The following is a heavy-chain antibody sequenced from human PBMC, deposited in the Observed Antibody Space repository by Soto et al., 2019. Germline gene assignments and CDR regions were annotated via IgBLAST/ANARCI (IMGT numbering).Heavy chain of an antibody. CDR1: GDSVNSAY. D-gene: IGHD6-6*01. J-gene: IGHJ4*02. CDR3: ARTDAYNSSFFDS. Sequence: QVQLQEMGPGLVKPSQTLTITCTVSGDSVNSAYWSWIRQLPGKGLEWMGNIHHTGKTFYNPSLTCRVAISIDTSKPLFSLKMRSITAADTAVYYCARTDAYNSSFFDSWGQGTVVTVSS. V-gene: IGHV4-31*03. CDR2: IHHTGKT.